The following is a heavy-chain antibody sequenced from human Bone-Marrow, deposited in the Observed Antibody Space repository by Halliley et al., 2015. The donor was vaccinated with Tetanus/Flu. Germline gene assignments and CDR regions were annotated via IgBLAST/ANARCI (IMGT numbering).Heavy chain of an antibody. CDR3: ARSVAGKAVRDAFDI. Sequence: SLRLSCAASGFTFSDYAMHWVRQAPGKGLEWAAVISYDGSHKYYADSVKGRLTVSRDNSENTLYVQVNSLRPEDTAMYYCARSVAGKAVRDAFDIWGRGTVAIVSS. CDR1: GFTFSDYA. V-gene: IGHV3-30*04. D-gene: IGHD6-19*01. CDR2: ISYDGSHK. J-gene: IGHJ3*02.